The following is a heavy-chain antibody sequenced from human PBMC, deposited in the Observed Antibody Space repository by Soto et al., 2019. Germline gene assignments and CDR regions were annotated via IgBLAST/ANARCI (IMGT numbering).Heavy chain of an antibody. CDR1: GYFLTALS. J-gene: IGHJ4*02. CDR2: FDREDGET. CDR3: AHGEGIVKSIVYFDS. V-gene: IGHV1-24*01. D-gene: IGHD1-26*01. Sequence: VASVKVSCKVSGYFLTALSIHWVRQAPGKGLEWMGGFDREDGETIYAQKFQGRVTMTEDTSTDSAYMELSSLTSEDTAIYYCAHGEGIVKSIVYFDSWRQGTLVTVSS.